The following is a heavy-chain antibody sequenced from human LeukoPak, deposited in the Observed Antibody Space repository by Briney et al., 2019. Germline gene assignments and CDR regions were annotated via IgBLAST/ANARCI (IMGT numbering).Heavy chain of an antibody. CDR2: IHPGDSRT. D-gene: IGHD4-17*01. CDR3: ATPSYGASNY. J-gene: IGHJ4*02. V-gene: IGHV5-51*01. CDR1: GYTFTSRW. Sequence: GESLKISWKGSGYTFTSRWIGWVRQMPGEGLEWMGLIHPGDSRTRYSPSFQGQVTISVDKSITTAYLQWSSLKASDTAMYYCATPSYGASNYWGQGTLVTVSS.